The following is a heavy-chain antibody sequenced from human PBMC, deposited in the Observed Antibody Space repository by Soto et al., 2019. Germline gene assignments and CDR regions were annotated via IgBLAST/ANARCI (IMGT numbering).Heavy chain of an antibody. CDR2: IYHSGST. V-gene: IGHV4-4*02. CDR1: GGSISSSNW. J-gene: IGHJ6*02. Sequence: SETLSLTCAVSGGSISSSNWWSWVRQPPGKGLEWIGEIYHSGSTNYNPSLKSRVTISVDKSKNQFSLKLSSVAAADTAVYYCARVSGSYYYGMDVWGQGTTVTVSS. CDR3: ARVSGSYYYGMDV. D-gene: IGHD1-26*01.